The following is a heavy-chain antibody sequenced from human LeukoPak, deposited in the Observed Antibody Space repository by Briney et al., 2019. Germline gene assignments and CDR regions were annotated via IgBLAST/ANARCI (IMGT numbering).Heavy chain of an antibody. CDR3: ATKDTAMAPFDH. CDR1: GGSFSGYY. CDR2: INHSGST. V-gene: IGHV4-34*01. D-gene: IGHD5-18*01. J-gene: IGHJ4*02. Sequence: SETLSLTCAVYGGSFSGYYWSWIRQPPGKGLEWIGEINHSGSTNYNPSLKSRVTISVDTSKNQFSLRLSSVTAADTAVYYCATKDTAMAPFDHWGQGTLVTVSS.